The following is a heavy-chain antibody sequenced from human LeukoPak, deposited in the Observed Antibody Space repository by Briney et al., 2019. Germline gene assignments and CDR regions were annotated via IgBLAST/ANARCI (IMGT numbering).Heavy chain of an antibody. CDR1: GGSISSYY. D-gene: IGHD6-19*01. J-gene: IGHJ4*02. Sequence: SETLSLTCTVSGGSISSYYWSWIRQPPGKGLEWIGYIYYSGSTNYNPSLKSRVTISVDTSRNQFSLKLSSVTAADTAVYYCASAYSSGWYGVGYWGQGTLVTVSS. CDR2: IYYSGST. V-gene: IGHV4-59*01. CDR3: ASAYSSGWYGVGY.